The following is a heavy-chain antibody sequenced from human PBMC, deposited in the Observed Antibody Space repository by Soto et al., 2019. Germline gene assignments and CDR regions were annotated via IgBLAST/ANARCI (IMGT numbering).Heavy chain of an antibody. CDR3: ARVPSRYGPGSYYN. V-gene: IGHV3-30-3*01. CDR2: ISYDGSNK. Sequence: PGGSLRLSCAASGFTFSSYAMHWVRQAPGKGLEWVAVISYDGSNKYYADSVKGRFTISRDNSKNTLYLQMNSLRAEDTAVYYCARVPSRYGPGSYYNWGQGTLVTVSS. CDR1: GFTFSSYA. J-gene: IGHJ4*02. D-gene: IGHD3-10*01.